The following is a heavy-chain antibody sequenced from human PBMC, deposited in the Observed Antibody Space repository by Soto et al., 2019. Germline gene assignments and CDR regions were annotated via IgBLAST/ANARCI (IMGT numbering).Heavy chain of an antibody. D-gene: IGHD6-13*01. CDR2: IYYSGST. J-gene: IGHJ3*02. CDR3: GDGRAAVVPHLFDI. CDR1: GGSISSSSYY. Sequence: PSETLSLTCTVSGGSISSSSYYWGWIRQPPGKGLEWIGSIYYSGSTYYNPSLKSRVTISVDTSKNQFSLKLSSVTAAETAGHYFGDGRAAVVPHLFDIWAQGTMFTVS. V-gene: IGHV4-39*01.